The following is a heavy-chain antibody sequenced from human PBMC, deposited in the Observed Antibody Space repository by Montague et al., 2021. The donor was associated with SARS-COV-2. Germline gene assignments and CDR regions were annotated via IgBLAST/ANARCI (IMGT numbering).Heavy chain of an antibody. Sequence: SLRLSCAASGFTFSSYGMPWVRQAPGKGLEWVAVIWYDGSNKYYADSVKGRFTISRDNSKNTPYLQMNSLRAEDTAVYYCARDEISSGFHLDYWGQGTLVTVSS. CDR3: ARDEISSGFHLDY. D-gene: IGHD6-19*01. CDR1: GFTFSSYG. J-gene: IGHJ4*02. V-gene: IGHV3-33*01. CDR2: IWYDGSNK.